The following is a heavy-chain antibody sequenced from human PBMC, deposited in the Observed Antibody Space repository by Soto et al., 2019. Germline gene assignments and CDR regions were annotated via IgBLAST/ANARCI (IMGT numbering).Heavy chain of an antibody. D-gene: IGHD2-15*01. CDR3: GKNMGFCIDVFDI. J-gene: IGHJ3*02. Sequence: SETLSLTCTVSGGSISSYYWSWIRQPPGKGLEWIGYIYYSGSTNYNPSLKSRVTISVDTSKNQFSLKLSSVTAAATAVYYCGKNMGFCIDVFDIGGQGTMATVSP. V-gene: IGHV4-59*08. CDR2: IYYSGST. CDR1: GGSISSYY.